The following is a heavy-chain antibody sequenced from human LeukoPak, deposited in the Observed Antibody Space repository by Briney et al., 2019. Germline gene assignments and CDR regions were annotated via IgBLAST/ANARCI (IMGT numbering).Heavy chain of an antibody. J-gene: IGHJ4*02. V-gene: IGHV3-48*03. D-gene: IGHD2-2*01. Sequence: GGSLRLSCAASGFTFSNYEMNWVRQAPEKGLEWVAYISATGVTIYYADSVRGRFTVSRDNAKNSLYLQMNSLRAEDTALYYCARVVLRTSGYLDNWGQGTLVTVSS. CDR1: GFTFSNYE. CDR3: ARVVLRTSGYLDN. CDR2: ISATGVTI.